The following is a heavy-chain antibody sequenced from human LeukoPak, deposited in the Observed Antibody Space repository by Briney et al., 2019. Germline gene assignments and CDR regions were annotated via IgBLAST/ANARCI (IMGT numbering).Heavy chain of an antibody. CDR2: IYSGGFSCDGP. J-gene: IGHJ5*02. CDR3: LYLGEEVDCSSTSCQAP. CDR1: GFNVSSHH. V-gene: IGHV3-66*01. D-gene: IGHD2-2*01. Sequence: GGSLRLSCAVSGFNVSSHHMNWVRQAPGKGLEWVSVIYSGGFSCDGPHYADSVKGRFTTSSESSKNTLYLQMNSLRAEDTAVYYCLYLGEEVDCSSTSCQAPWGQGSLVTVSS.